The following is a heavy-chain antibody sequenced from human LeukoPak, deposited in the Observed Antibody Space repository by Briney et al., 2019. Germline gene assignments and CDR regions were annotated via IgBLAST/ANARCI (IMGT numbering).Heavy chain of an antibody. Sequence: GGSLRLSCAASGFIVSSNYMSWVRQAPGRGLEWVSVLYSGGSTNYADSVKGRFTISRDNSKNTLYLQMNSLRAEDTAVYYCAKVSGWYQGGFDYWGQGTLVTVSS. CDR2: LYSGGST. CDR3: AKVSGWYQGGFDY. D-gene: IGHD6-19*01. CDR1: GFIVSSNY. V-gene: IGHV3-53*05. J-gene: IGHJ4*02.